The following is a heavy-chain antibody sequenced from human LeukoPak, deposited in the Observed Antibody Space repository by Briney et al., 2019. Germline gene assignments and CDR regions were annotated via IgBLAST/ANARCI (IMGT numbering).Heavy chain of an antibody. D-gene: IGHD6-13*01. CDR3: ARATGIAAAGRFDY. J-gene: IGHJ4*02. Sequence: ESLKISCKGSGYRFTSYWNSWVRQMPGKGLEWMGIIYPGVSDTRYSPSFQGQVTISADKYISTAYLQLSRLKASDTAMYYCARATGIAAAGRFDYWGQGTLVTVSS. V-gene: IGHV5-51*01. CDR2: IYPGVSDT. CDR1: GYRFTSYW.